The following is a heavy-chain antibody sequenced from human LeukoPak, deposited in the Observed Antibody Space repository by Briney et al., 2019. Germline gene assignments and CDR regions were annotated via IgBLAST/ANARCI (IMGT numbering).Heavy chain of an antibody. J-gene: IGHJ4*02. CDR2: ISGSGGST. CDR1: GFTFSSYA. CDR3: AKGHPKSLRYDY. D-gene: IGHD5-12*01. V-gene: IGHV3-23*01. Sequence: GESLKISCAASGFTFSSYAMSWVRQAPGKGLEWVSAISGSGGSTYYADSVKGRFTISRDNSKNTLYLQMNSLRAEDTAVYYCAKGHPKSLRYDYWGQGTLVTVSS.